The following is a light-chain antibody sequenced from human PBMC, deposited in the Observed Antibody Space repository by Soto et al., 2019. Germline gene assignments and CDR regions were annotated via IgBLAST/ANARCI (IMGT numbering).Light chain of an antibody. Sequence: EIVMTQSPATLSVSPGVRATLSCRTSQSVSSKLAWYQQKPGQAPRLLIYGASTRATGIPARFSGSGSGTEFTLTISSLQSEDFAVYYCQQYNNWPPLTFGGGTKGEIK. V-gene: IGKV3-15*01. CDR1: QSVSSK. J-gene: IGKJ4*01. CDR2: GAS. CDR3: QQYNNWPPLT.